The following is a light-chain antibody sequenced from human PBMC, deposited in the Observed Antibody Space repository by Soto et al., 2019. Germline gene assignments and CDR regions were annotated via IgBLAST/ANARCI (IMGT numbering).Light chain of an antibody. J-gene: IGKJ5*01. CDR3: MQALQTPIT. Sequence: DIVMTQSPLSLPVTPGEPASISCRSSQSLLHSNGYNYLDWYLQKPGQSPQLLIYLGSNRASGVPDRFSGSGSGTDFTLKISRVEAEDVGVYYCMQALQTPITCGQGTRWRL. CDR2: LGS. CDR1: QSLLHSNGYNY. V-gene: IGKV2-28*01.